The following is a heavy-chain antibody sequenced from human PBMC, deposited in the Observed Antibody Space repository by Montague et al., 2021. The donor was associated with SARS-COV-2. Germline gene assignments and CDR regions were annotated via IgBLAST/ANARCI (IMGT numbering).Heavy chain of an antibody. CDR3: ARHYDRSSRVDS. Sequence: SETLSLTCTVPGGSISSDYWTWIRQPPGKGLEWIGFVYYRGNTYXNPSLRGRVTISVDTSSNHFSLTLSSVTAADTAIYYCARHYDRSSRVDSWGQGTLVTVSS. CDR1: GGSISSDY. CDR2: VYYRGNT. V-gene: IGHV4-59*08. J-gene: IGHJ4*02. D-gene: IGHD3-16*01.